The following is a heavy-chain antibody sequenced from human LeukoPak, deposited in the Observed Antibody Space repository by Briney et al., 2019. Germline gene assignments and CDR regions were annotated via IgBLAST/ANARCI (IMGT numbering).Heavy chain of an antibody. CDR3: ASGEEYSSSSGHY. Sequence: SVKVSCKASGGTFSSYAISWVRQAPGQGLEWMGGIIPIFGTANYAQKFQGRVTITADKSTSTAYMELSGLRSEDTAVYYCASGEEYSSSSGHYWGQGTLVTVSS. CDR1: GGTFSSYA. V-gene: IGHV1-69*06. CDR2: IIPIFGTA. D-gene: IGHD6-6*01. J-gene: IGHJ4*02.